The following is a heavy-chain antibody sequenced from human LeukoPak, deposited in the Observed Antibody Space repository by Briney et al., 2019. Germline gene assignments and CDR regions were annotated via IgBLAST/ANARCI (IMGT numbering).Heavy chain of an antibody. CDR2: INHSGST. D-gene: IGHD6-6*01. CDR3: ARGHALVIAARPGWFDP. V-gene: IGHV4-34*01. CDR1: GGSFSGYY. Sequence: SETLSLTCAVYGGSFSGYYWSWIRLPPGKGLEWIGEINHSGSTNYSPSLKSRVTISVEKSKNQFSLKLSSVTAADTAVYYCARGHALVIAARPGWFDPWGQGTLVTVSS. J-gene: IGHJ5*02.